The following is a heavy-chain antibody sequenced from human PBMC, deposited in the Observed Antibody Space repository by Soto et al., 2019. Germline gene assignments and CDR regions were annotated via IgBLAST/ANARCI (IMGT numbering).Heavy chain of an antibody. D-gene: IGHD2-2*01. CDR2: ISGSGGST. CDR3: ARATSYCSSTSCTRFDP. V-gene: IGHV3-23*01. Sequence: EVQLLESGGGLVQPGGSLRLSCAASGFTFSSYAMSWVRQAPGKGLEWGSAISGSGGSTYYADSVKGRFTISRDNSKNTLYLQMNSLRAEDTAVYYCARATSYCSSTSCTRFDPWGQGTLVTVSS. CDR1: GFTFSSYA. J-gene: IGHJ5*02.